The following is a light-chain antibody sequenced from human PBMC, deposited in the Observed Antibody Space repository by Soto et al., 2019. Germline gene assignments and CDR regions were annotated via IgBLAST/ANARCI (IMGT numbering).Light chain of an antibody. V-gene: IGKV1-9*01. J-gene: IGKJ2*01. CDR1: QAIYSY. CDR3: QQLNSHPRT. CDR2: GAS. Sequence: DIQLTQSPFFLSASVGDRVTISCRASQAIYSYLAWYQQKPGKAPKLLIFGASKLQSGVPSRFSGSGSGTEFTLTISRLQPEDFATYYCQQLNSHPRTFGQGTKREIK.